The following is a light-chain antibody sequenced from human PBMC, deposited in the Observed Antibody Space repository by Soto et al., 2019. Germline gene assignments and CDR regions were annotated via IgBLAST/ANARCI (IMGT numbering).Light chain of an antibody. Sequence: IVLTQSPGTLSSSPGEIATLSCRASQSVGSNYLAWYQQKPGQAPRLLIYGASSRATGIPDRFSGSGSGTDFTLTIRRLELEDFAVYYCQHYGTSAYTLGQGTTVEIK. CDR2: GAS. J-gene: IGKJ2*01. CDR1: QSVGSNY. CDR3: QHYGTSAYT. V-gene: IGKV3-20*01.